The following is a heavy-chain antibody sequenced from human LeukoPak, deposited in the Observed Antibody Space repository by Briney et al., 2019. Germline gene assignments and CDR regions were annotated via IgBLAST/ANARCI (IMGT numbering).Heavy chain of an antibody. CDR3: ARVGYCSGGSCYSGIDY. CDR1: GFTFSDHW. Sequence: GGSLRLSCAASGFTFSDHWMSWVRQAPGKGLEWVSSISSSSSYIYYADSVKGRFTISRDNAKNSLYLQMNSLRAEDTAVYYCARVGYCSGGSCYSGIDYWGQGTLVTVSS. J-gene: IGHJ4*02. V-gene: IGHV3-21*01. D-gene: IGHD2-15*01. CDR2: ISSSSSYI.